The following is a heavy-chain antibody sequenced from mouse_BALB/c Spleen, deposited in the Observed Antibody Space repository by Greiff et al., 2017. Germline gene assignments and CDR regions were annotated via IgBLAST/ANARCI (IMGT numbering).Heavy chain of an antibody. CDR1: GYTFTNYW. J-gene: IGHJ4*01. V-gene: IGHV1-63*02. CDR2: IYPGGGYT. Sequence: QVQLKESGAELVRPGTSVKISCKASGYTFTNYWLGWVKQRPGHGLEWIGDIYPGGGYTNYNEKFKGKATLTADTSSSTAYMQLSSLTSEDSAVYFCARGTTATGAMDYWGQGTSGTVSS. D-gene: IGHD1-2*01. CDR3: ARGTTATGAMDY.